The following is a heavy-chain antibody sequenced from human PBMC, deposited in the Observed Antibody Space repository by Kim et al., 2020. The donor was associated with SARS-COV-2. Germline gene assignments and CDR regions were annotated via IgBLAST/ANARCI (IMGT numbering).Heavy chain of an antibody. CDR2: IYHSGST. J-gene: IGHJ4*02. D-gene: IGHD3-22*01. CDR1: GGSISSSNW. CDR3: ASLSDSSGYYPRFDY. V-gene: IGHV4-4*02. Sequence: SETLSLTCAVSGGSISSSNWWSWVRQPPGKGLEWIGEIYHSGSTNYNPSLKSRVTISVDKSKNQFSLKLSSVTAADTAVYYCASLSDSSGYYPRFDYWGQGTLVTVSS.